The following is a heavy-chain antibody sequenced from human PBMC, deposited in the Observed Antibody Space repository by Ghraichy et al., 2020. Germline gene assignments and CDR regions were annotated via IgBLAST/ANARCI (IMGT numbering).Heavy chain of an antibody. Sequence: GGSLRLSCAASGFTFDDYAMHWVRQAPGKGLEWVSLISGDGGSTYYADSVKGRFTISRDNSKNSLYLQMNSLRTEDTALYYCARSIVGATPYYYYYGMDVWGQGTTVTVSS. CDR1: GFTFDDYA. CDR2: ISGDGGST. V-gene: IGHV3-43*02. D-gene: IGHD1-26*01. J-gene: IGHJ6*02. CDR3: ARSIVGATPYYYYYGMDV.